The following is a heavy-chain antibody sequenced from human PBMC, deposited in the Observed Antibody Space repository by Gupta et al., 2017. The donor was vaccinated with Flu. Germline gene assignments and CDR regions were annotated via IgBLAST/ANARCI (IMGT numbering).Heavy chain of an antibody. D-gene: IGHD2-2*01. Sequence: EVQLVESGGGLVKPGGSLRLSCAASGFTFRRYGMIWVRQAPGKGLEWVSFISGSSNYIYYTDSVKGRFTISRDNAKNSLYLQMNSLRAEDTAVYYCARPSVPTYNWFDPWGQGTLVTVSS. CDR1: GFTFRRYG. CDR2: ISGSSNYI. V-gene: IGHV3-21*01. J-gene: IGHJ5*02. CDR3: ARPSVPTYNWFDP.